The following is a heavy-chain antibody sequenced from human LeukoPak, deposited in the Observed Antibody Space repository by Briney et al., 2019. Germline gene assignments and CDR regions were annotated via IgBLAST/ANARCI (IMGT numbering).Heavy chain of an antibody. D-gene: IGHD6-13*01. Sequence: ASVKVSCKASGYTFTAYYIHWVRQAPGQGREWMGWINPNSGDTNYAQKVQGRVTMTRDTSITTAYMDLTSLTSDDTVVYYCARRLSTWSEGWFDPWGQGTLVTVSS. CDR1: GYTFTAYY. CDR2: INPNSGDT. V-gene: IGHV1-2*02. CDR3: ARRLSTWSEGWFDP. J-gene: IGHJ5*02.